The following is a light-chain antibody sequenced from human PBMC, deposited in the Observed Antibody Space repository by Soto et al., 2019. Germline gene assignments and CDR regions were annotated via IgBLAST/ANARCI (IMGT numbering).Light chain of an antibody. CDR3: GSYTSSTTWV. CDR2: DVT. V-gene: IGLV2-14*01. Sequence: QSALTQPASVSGSPGQSITISCTGTSSDGGGYNYVSWYQQHPGKAPKLMIYDVTNRPSGVSNRFSGSKSGNTASLTISGLQAEDEADYYCGSYTSSTTWVFGGGTKLTVL. CDR1: SSDGGGYNY. J-gene: IGLJ3*02.